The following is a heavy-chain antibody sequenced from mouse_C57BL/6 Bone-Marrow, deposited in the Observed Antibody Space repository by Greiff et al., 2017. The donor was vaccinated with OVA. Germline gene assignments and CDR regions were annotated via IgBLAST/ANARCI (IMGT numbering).Heavy chain of an antibody. D-gene: IGHD1-1*01. CDR1: GYTFTSYW. Sequence: QVQLQQPGAELVKPGASVKLSCKASGYTFTSYWMQWVKQRPGQGLEWIGEIDPSDSYPNSNQKFKGKATLTVDTSSSTAYMQLSSLTSEDSAVYYCARFLIYYYGSSPSFDYWGQGTTLTVSS. J-gene: IGHJ2*01. CDR3: ARFLIYYYGSSPSFDY. CDR2: IDPSDSYP. V-gene: IGHV1-50*01.